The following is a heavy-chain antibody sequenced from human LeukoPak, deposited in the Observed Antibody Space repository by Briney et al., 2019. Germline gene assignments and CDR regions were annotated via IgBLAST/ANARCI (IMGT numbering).Heavy chain of an antibody. J-gene: IGHJ4*02. CDR2: ISWNSGSI. Sequence: GESLRLSCAASGFTFDDYAMHWVRQAPGKGLEWVSGISWNSGSIGYADSVKGRFTISRDNAKNSLYLQMNSLRAEDTALYYCAQSGGYDDYWGQGTLVTVSS. V-gene: IGHV3-9*01. D-gene: IGHD5-12*01. CDR3: AQSGGYDDY. CDR1: GFTFDDYA.